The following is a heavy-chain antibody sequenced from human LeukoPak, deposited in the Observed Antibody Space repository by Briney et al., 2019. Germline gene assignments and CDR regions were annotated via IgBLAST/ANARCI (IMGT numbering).Heavy chain of an antibody. CDR3: ARDTPQHLKRFDY. J-gene: IGHJ4*02. V-gene: IGHV1-18*01. Sequence: ASVKVSCKSSGYTLNKFGMSWVRQAPGQGLEWLGWINTYNGNTKLGEKFQGRGTMNTDTSTSTVNMELTSLRTDDTAVYFGARDTPQHLKRFDYWGQGTLVTVSS. D-gene: IGHD6-13*01. CDR1: GYTLNKFG. CDR2: INTYNGNT.